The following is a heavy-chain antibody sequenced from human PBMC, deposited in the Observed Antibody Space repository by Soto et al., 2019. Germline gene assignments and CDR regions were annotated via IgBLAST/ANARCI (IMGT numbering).Heavy chain of an antibody. CDR3: ARYTVTTSMIFQYYYYGMDV. J-gene: IGHJ6*02. D-gene: IGHD4-17*01. V-gene: IGHV1-2*02. Sequence: ASVKVSCKASGYTFTGYYMHWVRQAPGQGLEWMGWINPNSGGTNYAQKFQGRVTMTRDTSISTAYMELSRLRSDDTAVYYCARYTVTTSMIFQYYYYGMDVWGQGTTVTVSS. CDR2: INPNSGGT. CDR1: GYTFTGYY.